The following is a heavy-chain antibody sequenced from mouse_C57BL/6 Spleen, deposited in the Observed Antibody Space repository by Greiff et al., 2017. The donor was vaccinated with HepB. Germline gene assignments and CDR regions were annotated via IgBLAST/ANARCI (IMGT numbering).Heavy chain of an antibody. Sequence: VQLQQSGTELVKPGASVKLSCKASGYTFTSYWMHWVKQRPGQGLEWIGNINPSNGGTNYNEKFKSKATLTVDKSSSTAYMQLSSLTSEDSAVYYCARGDTTVVALYYYAMDYWGQGTSVTVSS. CDR2: INPSNGGT. CDR1: GYTFTSYW. CDR3: ARGDTTVVALYYYAMDY. V-gene: IGHV1-53*01. J-gene: IGHJ4*01. D-gene: IGHD1-1*01.